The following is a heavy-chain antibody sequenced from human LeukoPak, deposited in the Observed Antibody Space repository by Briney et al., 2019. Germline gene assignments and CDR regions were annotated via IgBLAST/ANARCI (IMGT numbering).Heavy chain of an antibody. J-gene: IGHJ6*03. D-gene: IGHD2-2*01. CDR3: ARRIRSAGTWGYCSSTSCYETGVYMDV. CDR1: GGSFSGYY. CDR2: INHSGST. Sequence: PSETLSLTCAVYGGSFSGYYWSWIRQPPGKGLEWIGEINHSGSTNYNPSLKSRVTISVDTSKNQFSLKLSSVTAADTAVYYCARRIRSAGTWGYCSSTSCYETGVYMDVWGKGTTVTISS. V-gene: IGHV4-34*01.